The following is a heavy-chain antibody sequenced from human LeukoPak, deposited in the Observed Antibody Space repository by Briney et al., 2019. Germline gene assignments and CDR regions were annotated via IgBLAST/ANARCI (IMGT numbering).Heavy chain of an antibody. D-gene: IGHD2-2*01. Sequence: SETLSLTCTVSGGSISSYYWSWIRQPPGKGLEWIGYIYYSGSTNYNPSLKSRVTISVDTSKKQFSLKLSSVTAADTAVYYCARGYCSNINYCCYYYMDVWGKGTTVTISS. CDR1: GGSISSYY. V-gene: IGHV4-59*01. CDR3: ARGYCSNINYCCYYYMDV. CDR2: IYYSGST. J-gene: IGHJ6*03.